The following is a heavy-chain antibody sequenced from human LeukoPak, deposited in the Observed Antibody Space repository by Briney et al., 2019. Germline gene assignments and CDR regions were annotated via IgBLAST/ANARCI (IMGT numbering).Heavy chain of an antibody. V-gene: IGHV4-31*03. CDR3: ARGIRGSSSWFYYFDY. J-gene: IGHJ4*02. CDR2: IYHSGST. Sequence: PSQTLSLTCTVSGGSISSGGYYWSWIRQHPGKGLEWIGYIYHSGSTNYNPSLKSRVTISVDKSKNQFSLKLSSVTAADTAVYYCARGIRGSSSWFYYFDYWGQGTLVTVSS. D-gene: IGHD6-13*01. CDR1: GGSISSGGYY.